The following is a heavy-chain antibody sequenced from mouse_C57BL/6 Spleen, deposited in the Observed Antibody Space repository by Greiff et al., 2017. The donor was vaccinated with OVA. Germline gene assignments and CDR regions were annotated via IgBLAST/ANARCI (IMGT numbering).Heavy chain of an antibody. V-gene: IGHV5-17*01. CDR1: GFTFSDYG. J-gene: IGHJ2*01. CDR2: ISSGSSTI. CDR3: ARTDYYYGSSRY. D-gene: IGHD1-1*01. Sequence: EVKLVESGGGLVKPGGSLKLSCAASGFTFSDYGMHWVRQAPEKGLEWVAYISSGSSTIYYADTVKGRFTISRDNAKNTLFLQMTSLRSEDTAMYYCARTDYYYGSSRYWGQGTTLTVSS.